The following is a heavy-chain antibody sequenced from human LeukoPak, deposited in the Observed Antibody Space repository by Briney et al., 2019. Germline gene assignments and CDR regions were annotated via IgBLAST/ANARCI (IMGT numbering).Heavy chain of an antibody. Sequence: PGGSLRLSCAASGFTFSSYGMHWVRQAPGKGLEWVAVISYDGSNKYYADSVKGRFTISRDNSKNTLYLQMNSLRAEDTAVYYCAKGDYDISTGYHDYWGQGTLVTVSS. CDR3: AKGDYDISTGYHDY. J-gene: IGHJ4*02. V-gene: IGHV3-30*18. CDR1: GFTFSSYG. CDR2: ISYDGSNK. D-gene: IGHD3-9*01.